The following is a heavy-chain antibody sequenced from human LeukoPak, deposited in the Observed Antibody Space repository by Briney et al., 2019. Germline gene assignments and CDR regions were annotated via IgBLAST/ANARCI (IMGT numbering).Heavy chain of an antibody. V-gene: IGHV3-53*01. J-gene: IGHJ4*02. Sequence: QPGGSLRLSCAASGFIVSSRYMSWVRQAPGEGLEWVSVLYSAGNTYYADSVEGRFTVSRDNSMNTLYLQMNSLRAEDTAVYYCATSLPVVQGVFFAYWGQGTQVTVSS. CDR1: GFIVSSRY. D-gene: IGHD3-10*01. CDR2: LYSAGNT. CDR3: ATSLPVVQGVFFAY.